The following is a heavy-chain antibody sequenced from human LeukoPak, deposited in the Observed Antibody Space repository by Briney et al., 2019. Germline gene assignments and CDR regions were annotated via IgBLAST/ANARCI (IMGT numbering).Heavy chain of an antibody. J-gene: IGHJ4*02. D-gene: IGHD4-11*01. CDR1: GFTFSGSA. Sequence: GGSLRLSCAASGFTFSGSAMHWVRQASGKGLEWVGRIRSKANSYATAYAASVKGRFTISRDDSKNTAYLQMNSLKTEDTAVYYCTRQDVDYSNYEMDYWGQGTLVTVSS. V-gene: IGHV3-73*01. CDR3: TRQDVDYSNYEMDY. CDR2: IRSKANSYAT.